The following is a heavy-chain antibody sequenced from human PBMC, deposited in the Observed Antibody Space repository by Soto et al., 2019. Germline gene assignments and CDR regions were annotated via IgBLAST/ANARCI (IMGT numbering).Heavy chain of an antibody. D-gene: IGHD3-22*01. Sequence: GGSLRLSCAASGFTFSNAWMNWVRQAPGKGLEWVGRIKSKTDGGTTDYAAPVKGRFTISRDASKNTLYLQMNSLKTEDTAVYYCTTGTYYYDSSGYPQYFQHWGQGTLVTVSS. CDR2: IKSKTDGGTT. V-gene: IGHV3-15*07. CDR3: TTGTYYYDSSGYPQYFQH. CDR1: GFTFSNAW. J-gene: IGHJ1*01.